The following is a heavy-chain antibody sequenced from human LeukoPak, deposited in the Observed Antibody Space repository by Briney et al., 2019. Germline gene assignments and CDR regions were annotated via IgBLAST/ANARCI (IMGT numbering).Heavy chain of an antibody. J-gene: IGHJ4*02. Sequence: GGSLRLSCVASGITLSNAWMTWVRQAPGKGLEWVGRIESKIDGGRTDYAAAGKGRFTISRDDSKNILCLHMNALNPEHTAVYYSTTVSPYGDYLYYFDFWGLGTLVTVSS. CDR3: TTVSPYGDYLYYFDF. CDR1: GITLSNAW. V-gene: IGHV3-15*04. D-gene: IGHD4-17*01. CDR2: IESKIDGGRT.